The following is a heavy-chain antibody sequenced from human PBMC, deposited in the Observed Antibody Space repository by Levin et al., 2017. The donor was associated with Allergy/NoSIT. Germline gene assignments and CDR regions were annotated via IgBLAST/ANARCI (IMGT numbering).Heavy chain of an antibody. CDR3: ARQDGSGTHYYFDS. D-gene: IGHD3-22*01. Sequence: GESLKISCKGFGYRFTRYWIGWVRQMPGRRLEWMGIIYPDDSDMKYSPSFQGQVTMSVDKSISTAYLQWSSLKASDTAIYYCARQDGSGTHYYFDSWGQGTLVTVSS. V-gene: IGHV5-51*01. CDR1: GYRFTRYW. J-gene: IGHJ4*02. CDR2: IYPDDSDM.